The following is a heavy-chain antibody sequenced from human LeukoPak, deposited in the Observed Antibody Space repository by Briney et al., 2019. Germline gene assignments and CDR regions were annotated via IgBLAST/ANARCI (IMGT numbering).Heavy chain of an antibody. CDR3: ARGSITVVPAFDI. V-gene: IGHV4-59*12. J-gene: IGHJ3*02. CDR2: IYYTGSA. Sequence: SETLSLTCTVSGGSISTYYWSWIRQPPGKGLEWIGCIYYTGSANYSPSLKSRGTISVDTSKNQFSLKLSSVTAADTAVYYCARGSITVVPAFDIWGQGTMFTVSS. D-gene: IGHD4-23*01. CDR1: GGSISTYY.